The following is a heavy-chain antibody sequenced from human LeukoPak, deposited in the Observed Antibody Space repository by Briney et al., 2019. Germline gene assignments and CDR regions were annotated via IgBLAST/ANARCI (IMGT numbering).Heavy chain of an antibody. Sequence: GGSLRLSCAASGFTFSSNYMSCGRRAPGKGLEWVSVIYSCGSTYYSDSVKGRFTIARDNCKTTLYLKMNSLRAEDTAVYYCARDYGRYYYYGMDVWGQGTTVTVSS. CDR2: IYSCGST. CDR3: ARDYGRYYYYGMDV. D-gene: IGHD1-26*01. J-gene: IGHJ6*02. V-gene: IGHV3-66*01. CDR1: GFTFSSNY.